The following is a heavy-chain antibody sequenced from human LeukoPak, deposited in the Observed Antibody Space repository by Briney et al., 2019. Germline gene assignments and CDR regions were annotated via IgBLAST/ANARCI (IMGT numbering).Heavy chain of an antibody. J-gene: IGHJ4*02. Sequence: PGGSLRLSCAASGFTFSSYAMSWVRQAPGKGLEWVSAISGSGGSTYYADSVKGRFTISRDNSKNTLFLQMNSLRAEDTAVYYCAKDPRVGSRVATPCHWGQGTLVTVSS. D-gene: IGHD5-24*01. V-gene: IGHV3-23*01. CDR3: AKDPRVGSRVATPCH. CDR1: GFTFSSYA. CDR2: ISGSGGST.